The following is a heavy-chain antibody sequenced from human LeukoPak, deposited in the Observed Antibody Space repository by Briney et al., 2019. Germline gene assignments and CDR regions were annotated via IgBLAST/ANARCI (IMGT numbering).Heavy chain of an antibody. Sequence: GGSLRLSCAASGXTFSSYAVSWVRQAPGKGLEWVSAISGSGGSTYYADSVKGRFTISRDNSENTLYLQMNSLRAEDTAVYYCAKDRSYYDSSGYLDLGAFDIWGQGTMVTVSS. J-gene: IGHJ3*02. CDR1: GXTFSSYA. V-gene: IGHV3-23*01. CDR2: ISGSGGST. CDR3: AKDRSYYDSSGYLDLGAFDI. D-gene: IGHD3-22*01.